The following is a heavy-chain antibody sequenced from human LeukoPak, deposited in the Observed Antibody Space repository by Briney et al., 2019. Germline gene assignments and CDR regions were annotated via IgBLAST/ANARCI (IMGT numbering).Heavy chain of an antibody. D-gene: IGHD5-18*01. Sequence: ASVKVSCKASGYTFTSYDINWVRQATGQGLEWMVWMNPNSGNTGYAQKFQGRVTITRNTSISTAYMELSSLRSEDTAVYYCARAPWALGYSYGSDYWGQGTLVTVSS. J-gene: IGHJ4*02. CDR1: GYTFTSYD. CDR3: ARAPWALGYSYGSDY. V-gene: IGHV1-8*03. CDR2: MNPNSGNT.